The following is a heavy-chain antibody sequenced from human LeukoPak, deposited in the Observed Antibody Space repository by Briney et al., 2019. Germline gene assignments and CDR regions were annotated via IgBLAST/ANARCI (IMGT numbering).Heavy chain of an antibody. Sequence: GGSLRLSCAASGFTFSSYGMHWVRQAPGKGLEWVAVIWYDGSNKYYADSVKGRFTISRDNSKNTLYLQLNSLRAEDTAVYYCARLPAVAGAYVEDYWGQGTLVTVAS. CDR3: ARLPAVAGAYVEDY. V-gene: IGHV3-33*01. CDR1: GFTFSSYG. CDR2: IWYDGSNK. D-gene: IGHD6-19*01. J-gene: IGHJ4*02.